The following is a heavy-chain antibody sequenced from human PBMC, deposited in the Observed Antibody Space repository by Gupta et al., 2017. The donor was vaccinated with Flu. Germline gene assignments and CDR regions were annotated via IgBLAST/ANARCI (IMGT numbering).Heavy chain of an antibody. CDR3: SRELLWFGDNKFDP. CDR1: GGSMTGASYY. J-gene: IGHJ5*02. V-gene: IGHV4-39*01. CDR2: IFYTGST. Sequence: QLQLQESGPPLVKPSETLSLTCSVSGGSMTGASYYWAWIRQPPGQGLEWIATIFYTGSTYYNPSLKSRATISVDTSNNQFSLKLTSVTAADTAVYYCSRELLWFGDNKFDPWGQGTLVTVSS. D-gene: IGHD3-10*01.